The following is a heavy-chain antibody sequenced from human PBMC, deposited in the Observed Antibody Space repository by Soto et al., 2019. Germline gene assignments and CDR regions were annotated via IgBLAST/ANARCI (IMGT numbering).Heavy chain of an antibody. V-gene: IGHV3-21*01. D-gene: IGHD3-3*01. CDR2: ISSSSSYI. CDR3: ARDLTPSYDFDPFHI. CDR1: GFTFSSYS. J-gene: IGHJ3*02. Sequence: EVQLVESGGGRVKTGGSLRLSCAASGFTFSSYSMNWVRQAPGKGLEWVSSISSSSSYIYYAESVKGRFTISRDNAKKTLYRKMKSLTAEYPGVYYYARDLTPSYDFDPFHICGEGTMMTVSS.